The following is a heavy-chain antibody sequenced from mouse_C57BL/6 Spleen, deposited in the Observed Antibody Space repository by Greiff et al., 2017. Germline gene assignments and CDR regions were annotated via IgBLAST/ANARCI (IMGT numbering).Heavy chain of an antibody. CDR1: GFTFSSYA. CDR2: ISSGGDYI. J-gene: IGHJ4*01. Sequence: EVKLMESGEGLVKPGGSLKLSCAASGFTFSSYAMSWVRQTPEKRLEWVAYISSGGDYIYYADTVKGRFTISRDNARNTLYLQMSSLKSEDTAMYYCTRGTTVPSYAMDYWGQGTSVTVSS. V-gene: IGHV5-9-1*02. D-gene: IGHD1-1*01. CDR3: TRGTTVPSYAMDY.